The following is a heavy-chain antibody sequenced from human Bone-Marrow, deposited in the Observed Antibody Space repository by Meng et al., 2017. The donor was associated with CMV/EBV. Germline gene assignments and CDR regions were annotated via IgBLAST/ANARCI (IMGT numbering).Heavy chain of an antibody. V-gene: IGHV3-11*01. CDR2: ISSSGSTI. CDR3: AREGITIFGVVGYFDL. Sequence: SCAASGFPFRDYYMIWIRQAPGRGLEWVSYISSSGSTIYYADSVKGRFTISRDNAKNSLYLQMNSLRAEDTAVYCCAREGITIFGVVGYFDLWDRGTLVTVSS. J-gene: IGHJ2*01. D-gene: IGHD3-3*01. CDR1: GFPFRDYY.